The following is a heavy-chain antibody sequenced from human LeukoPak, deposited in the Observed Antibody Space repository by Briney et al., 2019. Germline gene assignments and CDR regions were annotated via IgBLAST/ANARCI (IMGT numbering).Heavy chain of an antibody. CDR2: ISAYNGNT. D-gene: IGHD3-22*01. J-gene: IGHJ4*02. Sequence: ASVTVSCKASGYTFTSYGISWVRQAPGQGLEWMGWISAYNGNTNYAQKLQGRVTMTPDTSTSTAYMELRSLRSDDTAVYYCARDRGWKDNYYDSSGWSDYWGQGTLVTVSS. V-gene: IGHV1-18*01. CDR3: ARDRGWKDNYYDSSGWSDY. CDR1: GYTFTSYG.